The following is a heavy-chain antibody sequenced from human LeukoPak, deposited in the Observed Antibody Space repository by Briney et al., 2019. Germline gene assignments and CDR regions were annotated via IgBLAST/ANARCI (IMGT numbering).Heavy chain of an antibody. CDR2: ISYDGNKK. CDR1: EFTFSTCA. V-gene: IGHV3-30*04. CDR3: ARDRSDFSLLYHYFYMDV. D-gene: IGHD3-3*01. Sequence: PGGSLRLSCAASEFTFSTCAMHWVRQAPGKGLEWVAFISYDGNKKDYADSVKGRFTISRDNVKNSLYLQMNSLRVEDTAIYYCARDRSDFSLLYHYFYMDVWGKGTTLTVSS. J-gene: IGHJ6*03.